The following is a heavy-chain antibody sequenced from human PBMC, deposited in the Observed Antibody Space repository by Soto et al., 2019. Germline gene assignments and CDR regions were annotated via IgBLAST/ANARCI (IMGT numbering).Heavy chain of an antibody. Sequence: QVQLVQSGAEVKKPGASVKVSCKASGYTFSTYGISWVRQAPGQGLEWMGWISVYNGITNYAQSLQGRVTMTTDTSTSTAYMELRSLRSDDTAVYYCARDPQLERRREFDYWGQGTLVTVSS. J-gene: IGHJ4*02. CDR3: ARDPQLERRREFDY. CDR2: ISVYNGIT. V-gene: IGHV1-18*01. D-gene: IGHD1-1*01. CDR1: GYTFSTYG.